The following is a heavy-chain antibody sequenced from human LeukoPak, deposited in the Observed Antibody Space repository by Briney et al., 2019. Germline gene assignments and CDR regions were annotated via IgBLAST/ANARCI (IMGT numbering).Heavy chain of an antibody. CDR2: ISSSSSTI. CDR3: ARELYSDY. V-gene: IGHV3-48*01. D-gene: IGHD2-15*01. J-gene: IGHJ4*02. CDR1: GFTLSSYA. Sequence: PGGSLRLSCAASGFTLSSYAMSWVRQAPGKGLEWVSYISSSSSTIYYAGSVKGRFTISRDNAKNSLYLQMNSLRAEDTAVYYCARELYSDYWGQGTLVTVSS.